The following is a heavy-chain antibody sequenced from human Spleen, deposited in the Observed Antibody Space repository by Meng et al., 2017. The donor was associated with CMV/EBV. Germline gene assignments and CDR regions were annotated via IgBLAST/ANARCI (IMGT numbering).Heavy chain of an antibody. J-gene: IGHJ4*02. CDR3: ATGRGDFDH. Sequence: SGQGWGMLSENLACTCCVSGVSLDNCYLSWARHPAGVELGWIGRILIHGDTNYNPSFKGRVTISKDSSKNQISLRLASVTAADTAVYYCATGRGDFDHWGRGTLVTVSS. CDR1: GVSLDNCY. CDR2: ILIHGDT. D-gene: IGHD3-10*01. V-gene: IGHV4-4*07.